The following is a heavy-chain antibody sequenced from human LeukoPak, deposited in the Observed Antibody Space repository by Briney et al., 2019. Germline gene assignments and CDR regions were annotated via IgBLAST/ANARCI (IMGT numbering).Heavy chain of an antibody. J-gene: IGHJ3*02. Sequence: SGTLSLTCTVSGGSISSYYWSWIRQPPGKGLEWIGYIYYSGSTNYNPSLKSRVTISVDTSKNQFSLKLSSVTAADTAVYYCARSVPYYDSSGYYYDAFDIWGQGTMVTVSS. V-gene: IGHV4-59*01. CDR1: GGSISSYY. CDR3: ARSVPYYDSSGYYYDAFDI. CDR2: IYYSGST. D-gene: IGHD3-22*01.